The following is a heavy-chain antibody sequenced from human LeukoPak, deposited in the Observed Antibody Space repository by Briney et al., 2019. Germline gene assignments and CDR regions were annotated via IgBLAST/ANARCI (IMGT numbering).Heavy chain of an antibody. J-gene: IGHJ6*03. CDR3: ATSSSWRRYYYYMDV. CDR1: GYTFTGYY. V-gene: IGHV1-2*02. D-gene: IGHD6-6*01. Sequence: GASVKVSCKASGYTFTGYYMHWVRQAPGQGLEWMGWINPNSGGTNYAQKFQGRVTMTRDTSISTAYMELSRLRSDDTAVYHCATSSSWRRYYYYMDVWGKGTTVTVSS. CDR2: INPNSGGT.